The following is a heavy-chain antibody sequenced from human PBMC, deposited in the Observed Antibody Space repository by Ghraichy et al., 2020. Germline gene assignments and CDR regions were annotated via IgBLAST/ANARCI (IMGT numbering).Heavy chain of an antibody. J-gene: IGHJ6*03. D-gene: IGHD3-22*01. CDR1: GGSFSGYY. CDR2: INHSGST. CDR3: ARTTRADSSGYYRYYYYMDV. Sequence: SETLSLTCAVYGGSFSGYYWSWIRQPPGNGLEWIGEINHSGSTNYNPSLKSRVTISVDTSKNQFSLKLSSVTAADTAVYYCARTTRADSSGYYRYYYYMDVWGKGTTVTVSS. V-gene: IGHV4-34*01.